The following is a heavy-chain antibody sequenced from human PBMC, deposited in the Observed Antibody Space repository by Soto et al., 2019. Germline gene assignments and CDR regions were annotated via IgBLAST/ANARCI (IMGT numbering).Heavy chain of an antibody. Sequence: KESGPVLVKPTETLTLTCTVSGFSLSNARMGVSWIRQPPGKALEWLAHIFSNDEKSYSTSLKSRLTISKDTSKSQVVLTMTNMDPVDTATYYCAYGSGSRYYFDYWGQGTLVTVSS. J-gene: IGHJ4*02. CDR2: IFSNDEK. CDR1: GFSLSNARMG. D-gene: IGHD3-10*01. CDR3: AYGSGSRYYFDY. V-gene: IGHV2-26*01.